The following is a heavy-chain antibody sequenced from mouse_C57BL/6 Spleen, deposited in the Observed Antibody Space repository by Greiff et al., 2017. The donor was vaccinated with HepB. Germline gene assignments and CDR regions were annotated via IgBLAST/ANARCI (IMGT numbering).Heavy chain of an antibody. Sequence: DVKLVESGPGLAKPSQPLSLTCSVTGYSITSDYWNWIRKFPGNKLEYMGYISYSGSTYYNPSLKSRISITRDTSKNQYYLQLNSVTTEDTATYYCARYPYYGSSYRYFDVWGTGTTVTVSS. D-gene: IGHD1-1*01. CDR2: ISYSGST. V-gene: IGHV3-8*01. CDR1: GYSITSDY. CDR3: ARYPYYGSSYRYFDV. J-gene: IGHJ1*03.